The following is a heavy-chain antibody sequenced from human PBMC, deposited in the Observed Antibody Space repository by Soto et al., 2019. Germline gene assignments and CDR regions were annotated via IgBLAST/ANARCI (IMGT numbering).Heavy chain of an antibody. CDR2: ISGGDGKT. V-gene: IGHV3-23*01. D-gene: IGHD7-27*01. J-gene: IGHJ4*02. Sequence: EVQLLESGGGLVQPGGSLRLSCAASGFTFSSYAMSWVRQAPGKGLEWVSGISGGDGKTYYADSVKGRFAMSRDNSRNTVFLHMNSLGVDDTAVYHCAARPFSTLGPLEYWGQGILVTVSS. CDR3: AARPFSTLGPLEY. CDR1: GFTFSSYA.